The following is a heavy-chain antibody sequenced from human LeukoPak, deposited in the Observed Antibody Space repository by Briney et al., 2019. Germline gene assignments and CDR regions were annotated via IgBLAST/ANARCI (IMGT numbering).Heavy chain of an antibody. CDR1: GFTFSSYA. J-gene: IGHJ4*02. Sequence: GGSLRLSCAASGFTFSSYAMSWVRQAPGEGLEWVSAISGSGDSTYYGDSVKGRFTISRDNSKNTLYLQMNSLRAEDTAVYYCAKTRPLDSSSWSHGDYWGQGTLVTVSS. CDR2: ISGSGDST. D-gene: IGHD6-13*01. CDR3: AKTRPLDSSSWSHGDY. V-gene: IGHV3-23*01.